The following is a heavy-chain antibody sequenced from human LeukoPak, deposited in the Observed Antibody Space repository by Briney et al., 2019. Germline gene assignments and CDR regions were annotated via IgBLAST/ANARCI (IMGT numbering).Heavy chain of an antibody. V-gene: IGHV3-33*03. CDR3: AKGDSGSYGALDI. J-gene: IGHJ3*02. Sequence: GGSLRLSCAASGFTFSTYGMHLVRQAPGKGLEWVAVIWYDGSNKYHADSVKGRFAISRDNSKNTLYLQMNSLRAEDTAVYYCAKGDSGSYGALDIWGQGTMVTVSS. CDR1: GFTFSTYG. CDR2: IWYDGSNK. D-gene: IGHD1-26*01.